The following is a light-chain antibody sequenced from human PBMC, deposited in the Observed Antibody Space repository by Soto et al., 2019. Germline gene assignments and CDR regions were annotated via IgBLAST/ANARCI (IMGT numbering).Light chain of an antibody. V-gene: IGLV2-23*01. Sequence: QSALTQPASVSGSPGQSITISCTGTSSDVGSYNLVSWYQQQPGKAPKLMIYEGSKRPSGVSNRFSGSKSGNTASLTISGLQAEDEADYYCCSYAGSSPVVFGGGTKVTVL. CDR3: CSYAGSSPVV. CDR1: SSDVGSYNL. J-gene: IGLJ2*01. CDR2: EGS.